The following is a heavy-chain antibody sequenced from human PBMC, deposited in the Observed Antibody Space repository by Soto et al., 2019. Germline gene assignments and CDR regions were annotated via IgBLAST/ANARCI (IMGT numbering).Heavy chain of an antibody. J-gene: IGHJ4*02. D-gene: IGHD2-15*01. V-gene: IGHV3-7*01. CDR2: IKQDGSEE. Sequence: GGSLRLSCAASGFTFSSYWMSWVRQAPGKGLEWVANIKQDGSEEYYVDSVKGRFTISRDNAKNSLYLQMNSLRAEDTAVYYCARGVKGYCSGGSCANDYWGQGTLVTVSS. CDR3: ARGVKGYCSGGSCANDY. CDR1: GFTFSSYW.